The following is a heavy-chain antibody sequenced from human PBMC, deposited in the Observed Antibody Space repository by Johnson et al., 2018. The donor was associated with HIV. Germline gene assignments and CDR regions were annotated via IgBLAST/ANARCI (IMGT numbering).Heavy chain of an antibody. D-gene: IGHD4-23*01. CDR2: ISSNGGST. V-gene: IGHV3-64*01. J-gene: IGHJ3*02. CDR1: GFTFSSYA. CDR3: ARVTQQVVRVGSDAFDI. Sequence: VQLVESGGGLVQPGGSLRLSCAASGFTFSSYAMHWVRQAPGKGLEYVSAISSNGGSTYYAHSVKGRFTISSDNSKNTLYLPMGSLRAEDMAVYYCARVTQQVVRVGSDAFDIWGQGTMVTVSS.